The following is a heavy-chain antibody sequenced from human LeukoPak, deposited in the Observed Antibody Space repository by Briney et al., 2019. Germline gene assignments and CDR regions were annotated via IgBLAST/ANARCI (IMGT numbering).Heavy chain of an antibody. J-gene: IGHJ4*02. Sequence: GGSLRLSCAASGFTFDDYAMSWVRQTPGKGLEWVSGSNWDGGRTGYADSVKGRFTISRDNSKDTLYLQMNSLRAEDTAVYYCAKERDYCSGGSCSSDYWGQGTLVTVSS. CDR1: GFTFDDYA. D-gene: IGHD2-15*01. CDR3: AKERDYCSGGSCSSDY. V-gene: IGHV3-20*04. CDR2: SNWDGGRT.